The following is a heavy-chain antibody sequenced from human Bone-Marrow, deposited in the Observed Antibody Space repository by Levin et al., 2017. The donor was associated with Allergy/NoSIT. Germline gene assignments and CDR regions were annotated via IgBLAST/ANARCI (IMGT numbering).Heavy chain of an antibody. CDR2: MNPKSGNT. V-gene: IGHV1-8*02. D-gene: IGHD5-12*01. Sequence: VASVKVSCKASGYSFTSHDVNWVRQGPGQGLEWMGWMNPKSGNTGYARKFQGRVTMTSNTSTSTAYMELSSLRSDDTAVYFCTRGQGWLTPFDYWGQGSLVNVRS. CDR1: GYSFTSHD. J-gene: IGHJ4*02. CDR3: TRGQGWLTPFDY.